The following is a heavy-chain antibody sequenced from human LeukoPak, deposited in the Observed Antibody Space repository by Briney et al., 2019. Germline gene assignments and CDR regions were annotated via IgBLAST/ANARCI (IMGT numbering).Heavy chain of an antibody. CDR3: ASGMSIFGVVTKYNWFDP. CDR1: GGSFSGYY. J-gene: IGHJ5*02. Sequence: TSETLSLTCAVYGGSFSGYYWSWIRQPPGKGLEWIGEINHSGSTNYNPSLKSRVTISVDTSKNQFSLKLSSVTAADTAVYYCASGMSIFGVVTKYNWFDPWGQGTLVTVSS. D-gene: IGHD3-3*01. V-gene: IGHV4-34*01. CDR2: INHSGST.